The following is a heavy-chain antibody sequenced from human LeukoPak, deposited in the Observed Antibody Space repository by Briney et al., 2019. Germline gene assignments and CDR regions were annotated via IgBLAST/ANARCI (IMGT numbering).Heavy chain of an antibody. Sequence: KPSETLSLTCTVSGGSISSYYWSWIRQPPGKGLEWIGYIYYSGSTNYNPSLKSRVTISVDTSRNQFSLKLSSVTAADTAVYYCARDPGYSSSPGGWFDPWGQGTLVTVSS. J-gene: IGHJ5*02. D-gene: IGHD6-13*01. CDR3: ARDPGYSSSPGGWFDP. CDR2: IYYSGST. V-gene: IGHV4-59*12. CDR1: GGSISSYY.